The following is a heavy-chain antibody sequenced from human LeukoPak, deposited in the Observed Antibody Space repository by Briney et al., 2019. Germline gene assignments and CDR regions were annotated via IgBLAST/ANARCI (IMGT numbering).Heavy chain of an antibody. CDR1: GGSISSSSYY. V-gene: IGHV4-39*07. CDR2: IYYSGST. Sequence: SETLSLTCTVSGGSISSSSYYWGWIRQPPGKGLEWIGSIYYSGSTYYNPSLKSRVTISVDTSKNQFSLKLSSVTAADTAVYYCARERWELPLWFDPWGQGTLVTVSS. D-gene: IGHD1-26*01. CDR3: ARERWELPLWFDP. J-gene: IGHJ5*02.